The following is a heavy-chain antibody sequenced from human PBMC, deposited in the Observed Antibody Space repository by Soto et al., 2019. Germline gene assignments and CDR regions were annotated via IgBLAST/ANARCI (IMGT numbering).Heavy chain of an antibody. J-gene: IGHJ4*02. CDR1: GFTFSSYG. CDR3: ARGPHYYDSSGYQLDY. CDR2: IWYDGSNK. V-gene: IGHV3-33*01. Sequence: GGSLRLSCAASGFTFSSYGMHWVRQAPGKGLEWVAVIWYDGSNKYYADSVKGRFTISRDNSKNTLYLQMNSLRAEDTAVYYCARGPHYYDSSGYQLDYWGQGTLVTVSS. D-gene: IGHD3-22*01.